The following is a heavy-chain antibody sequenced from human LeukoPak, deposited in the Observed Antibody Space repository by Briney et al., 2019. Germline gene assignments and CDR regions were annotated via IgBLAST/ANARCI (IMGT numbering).Heavy chain of an antibody. J-gene: IGHJ3*02. Sequence: PGGSLRLSCAASGFTFSSYGMHWVRQAPGKGLEWVAFIRYDGSNKYYADSVKGRFTISRDNSKNTLYLQMNSLRAEDTAVYYCVYCSSTSCYTWAFDIWGQGTMVTVSS. CDR2: IRYDGSNK. V-gene: IGHV3-30*02. CDR1: GFTFSSYG. CDR3: VYCSSTSCYTWAFDI. D-gene: IGHD2-2*02.